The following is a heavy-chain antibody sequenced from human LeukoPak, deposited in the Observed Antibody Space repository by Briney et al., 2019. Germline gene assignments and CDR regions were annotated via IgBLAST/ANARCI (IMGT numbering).Heavy chain of an antibody. D-gene: IGHD1-26*01. V-gene: IGHV3-43*02. CDR1: GFTFSSYA. J-gene: IGHJ4*02. CDR2: ISGDGGST. CDR3: AKLGGSYDY. Sequence: GGSLRLTCAASGFTFSSYAMSWVRQAPGKGLEWVSLISGDGGSTYYADSVKGRFTISRDNSKNSLYLQMNSLRTEDTALYYCAKLGGSYDYWGQGTLVTFSS.